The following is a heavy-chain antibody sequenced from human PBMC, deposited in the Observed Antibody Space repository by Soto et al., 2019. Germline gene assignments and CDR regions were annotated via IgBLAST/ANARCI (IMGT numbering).Heavy chain of an antibody. D-gene: IGHD2-15*01. CDR1: GYSVTSSDYY. CDR2: MFYSGLT. V-gene: IGHV4-39*01. CDR3: APLSVSLSGPYGIHV. Sequence: SETLSLTCSVSGYSVTSSDYYWAWIRQPPGKGLEWIGSMFYSGLTYYNPSLKSRVTLSVDTSKNQFSVRLNSVTAADTAVYYCAPLSVSLSGPYGIHVWGHVPTVTVP. J-gene: IGHJ6*02.